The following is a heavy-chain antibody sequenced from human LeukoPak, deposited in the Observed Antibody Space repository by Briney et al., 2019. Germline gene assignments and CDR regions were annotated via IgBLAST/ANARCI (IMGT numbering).Heavy chain of an antibody. V-gene: IGHV3-48*03. Sequence: GGSLRLSCAASGFTFGRYEMNWVRQAPGKGLEWVSYISRSSTTIYYGDSVKGRFTISRDDAKNSLFLQMDSLTAGDTGVYYCARGTYDWDSFDYWGQGALVTVSS. CDR2: ISRSSTTI. CDR1: GFTFGRYE. CDR3: ARGTYDWDSFDY. D-gene: IGHD3-16*01. J-gene: IGHJ4*02.